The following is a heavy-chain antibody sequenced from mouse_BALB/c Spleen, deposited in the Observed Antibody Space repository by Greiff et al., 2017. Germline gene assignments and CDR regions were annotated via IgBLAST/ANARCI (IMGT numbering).Heavy chain of an antibody. D-gene: IGHD1-1*01. CDR2: ISDGGSYT. CDR1: GFTFSDYY. CDR3: ASSSYGYLDY. Sequence: EVQLVESGGGLVKPGGSLKLSCAASGFTFSDYYMYWVRQTPEKRLEWVATISDGGSYTYYPDSVKGRFTISRDKAKNNLYLQMSSLKSEDTAMYYCASSSYGYLDYWGQGTTLAVSS. J-gene: IGHJ2*01. V-gene: IGHV5-4*02.